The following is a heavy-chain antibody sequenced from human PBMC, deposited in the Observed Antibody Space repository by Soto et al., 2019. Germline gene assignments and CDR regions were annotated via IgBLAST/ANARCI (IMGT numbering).Heavy chain of an antibody. D-gene: IGHD6-13*01. J-gene: IGHJ6*02. V-gene: IGHV3-48*03. Sequence: EVQLVESGGGLVQPGGSLRLSCAASGFTFSSYEMNWVRQAPGKGLEWVSYISSSGSTIYYADSVKGRFTISRDNAKNSLYLQMNSLRAEDKAVYYCARDQSSSWYLYYYYGMDVWGQGTTVTVSS. CDR1: GFTFSSYE. CDR3: ARDQSSSWYLYYYYGMDV. CDR2: ISSSGSTI.